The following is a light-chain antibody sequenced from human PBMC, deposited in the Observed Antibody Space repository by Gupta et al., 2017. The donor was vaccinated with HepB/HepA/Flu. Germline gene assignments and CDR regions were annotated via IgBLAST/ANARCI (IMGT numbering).Light chain of an antibody. J-gene: IGKJ4*01. V-gene: IGKV3-11*01. CDR1: HRVSSY. CDR3: QQRSNSPPLT. CDR2: GAS. Sequence: VSTQSRTILSSSPGKSATLSCRTRHRVSSYLAWYQQKPGQAPRLLIYGASSRATGIPARFSGSGSGTDFTLTISRLEPEDFAVYYCQQRSNSPPLTFGGGTKVEIK.